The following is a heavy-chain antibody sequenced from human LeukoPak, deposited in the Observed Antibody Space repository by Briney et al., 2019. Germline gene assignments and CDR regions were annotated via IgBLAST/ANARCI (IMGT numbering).Heavy chain of an antibody. J-gene: IGHJ5*02. D-gene: IGHD3-16*01. CDR2: IYPGDSTT. CDR3: AILYTTMPRPIWGTSDP. V-gene: IGHV5-51*01. CDR1: GYSFHSYW. Sequence: GESLKISWRGSGYSFHSYWIGWVRQMPGKGLEWLGIIYPGDSTTRYSPSFQGQVTISADKSINTAYLQWSSLKASDTATYYCAILYTTMPRPIWGTSDPCGHGTLVTVYS.